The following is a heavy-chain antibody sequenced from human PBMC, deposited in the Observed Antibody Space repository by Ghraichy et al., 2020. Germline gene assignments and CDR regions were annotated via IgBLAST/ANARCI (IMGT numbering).Heavy chain of an antibody. D-gene: IGHD2-8*01. J-gene: IGHJ4*02. V-gene: IGHV4-59*02. Sequence: SQTLSLTCTVSGGSVRTYYWSWIRQPPGKGLEWIGYAYYSGNTKYNPSLKSRVTISIDTSKNQISLNLSSVTAADTAVYYCAREDCSDGVCCIAYWGQGTLVTVSS. CDR1: GGSVRTYY. CDR3: AREDCSDGVCCIAY. CDR2: AYYSGNT.